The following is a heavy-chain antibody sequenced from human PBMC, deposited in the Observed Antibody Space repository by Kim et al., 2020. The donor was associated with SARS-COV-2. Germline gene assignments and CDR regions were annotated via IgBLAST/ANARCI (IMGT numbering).Heavy chain of an antibody. J-gene: IGHJ4*02. V-gene: IGHV3-9*01. CDR1: GFTFDDYA. Sequence: GGSLRLSCAASGFTFDDYAMHWVRQAPGKGLEWVSGISWNSGSIGYADSVKGRFTISRDNAKNSLYLQMNSLRAEDTALYYCAKMAEGGYSGYDSGYWGQGTLVTVSS. D-gene: IGHD5-12*01. CDR2: ISWNSGSI. CDR3: AKMAEGGYSGYDSGY.